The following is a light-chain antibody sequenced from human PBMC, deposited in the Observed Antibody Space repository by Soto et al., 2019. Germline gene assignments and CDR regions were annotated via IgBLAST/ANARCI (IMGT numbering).Light chain of an antibody. CDR2: EDN. CDR1: SGSIDSNY. V-gene: IGLV6-57*01. Sequence: NFMLTQPHSVSATAGKTVTISCTRSSGSIDSNYVQWYQQRPGSSPTTVIYEDNQRPSGVPDRFSGSIDISSNSASLTISGLRTEDEADYYCQSYDSSNQEVFGGGTKLTVL. J-gene: IGLJ2*01. CDR3: QSYDSSNQEV.